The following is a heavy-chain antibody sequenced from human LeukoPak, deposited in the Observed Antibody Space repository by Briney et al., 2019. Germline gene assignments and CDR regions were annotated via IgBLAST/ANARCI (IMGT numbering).Heavy chain of an antibody. Sequence: GGSLRLSCVASGFNFRSYGMHWVRQAPGKGLEWVAIIWYDGSDKYYADSVKGRFTISRDNSRNTLYLQMTSLRAEDTAVYYCARDLGSSGFFDYWGQGTLVTVSP. V-gene: IGHV3-33*01. J-gene: IGHJ4*02. CDR2: IWYDGSDK. D-gene: IGHD6-19*01. CDR1: GFNFRSYG. CDR3: ARDLGSSGFFDY.